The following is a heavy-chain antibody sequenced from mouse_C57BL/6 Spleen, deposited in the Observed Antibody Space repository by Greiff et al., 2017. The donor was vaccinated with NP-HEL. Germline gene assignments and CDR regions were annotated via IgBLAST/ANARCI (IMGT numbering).Heavy chain of an antibody. CDR1: GYTFTSYW. CDR2: IHPNSGST. Sequence: QVQLQQPGAELVKPGASVKLSCKASGYTFTSYWMHWVKQRPGQGLEWIGMIHPNSGSTNYNEKFKSKATLTVDKSSSTAYMQLSSLTSEDSAVYYCAREVGYYGSSSYAMDYWGQGTSVTVSS. D-gene: IGHD1-1*01. CDR3: AREVGYYGSSSYAMDY. J-gene: IGHJ4*01. V-gene: IGHV1-64*01.